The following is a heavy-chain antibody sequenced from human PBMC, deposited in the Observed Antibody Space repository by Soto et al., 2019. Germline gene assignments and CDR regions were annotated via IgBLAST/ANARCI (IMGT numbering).Heavy chain of an antibody. CDR3: AKALGAVADY. CDR1: GFTFSSYG. V-gene: IGHV3-30*18. CDR2: ISYDGSNK. J-gene: IGHJ4*02. D-gene: IGHD3-16*01. Sequence: QVQLVESGGGVVQPGRSLRLSCAASGFTFSSYGMHWVRQAPGKGLEWMAVISYDGSNKYYADSVKGRFTISRDNSKNTLYLQMNSLRAEDTAVYYCAKALGAVADYWGQGTLVTVSS.